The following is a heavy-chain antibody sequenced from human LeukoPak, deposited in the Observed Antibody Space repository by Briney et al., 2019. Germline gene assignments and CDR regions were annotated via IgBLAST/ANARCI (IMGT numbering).Heavy chain of an antibody. J-gene: IGHJ4*02. D-gene: IGHD6-13*01. V-gene: IGHV4-31*03. CDR2: IYYSGST. Sequence: SETLSLTCTVSGGSISSGGYYWSWIRQHPGKGLEWIRYIYYSGSTYYNPSLKSRVTISVDTSKNQFSLKLSSVTAADTAVYYCARDVGAAVDYWGQGTLVTVSS. CDR3: ARDVGAAVDY. CDR1: GGSISSGGYY.